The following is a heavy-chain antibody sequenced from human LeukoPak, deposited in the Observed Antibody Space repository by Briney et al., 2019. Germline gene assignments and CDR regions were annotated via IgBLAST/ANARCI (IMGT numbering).Heavy chain of an antibody. J-gene: IGHJ5*02. D-gene: IGHD4-17*01. Sequence: SVKVSCKTSGGTFNNSAISWVRQAHGQGLEWLGGIMPLFGTAGYAQKFQGRVTITKDESTRTVYFELTSLTSDDTAVYYCARDVHGDYGSGWFDPWGQGTLVSVSS. CDR3: ARDVHGDYGSGWFDP. CDR2: IMPLFGTA. V-gene: IGHV1-69*05. CDR1: GGTFNNSA.